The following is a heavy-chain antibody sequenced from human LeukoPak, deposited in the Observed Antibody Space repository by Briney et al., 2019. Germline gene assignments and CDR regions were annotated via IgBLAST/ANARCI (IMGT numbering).Heavy chain of an antibody. CDR3: AASALTFSSGWFVY. J-gene: IGHJ4*02. V-gene: IGHV3-48*01. D-gene: IGHD6-19*01. CDR2: ISSSSSTI. CDR1: GFTFSSYS. Sequence: PGGSLRLSCAASGFTFSSYSMNWVRQAPGKGLEWVSYISSSSSTIYYADSVKGRFTISRDNAKNSLYLQMNSLRAEDTAVYYCAASALTFSSGWFVYWGQGSLVTVSS.